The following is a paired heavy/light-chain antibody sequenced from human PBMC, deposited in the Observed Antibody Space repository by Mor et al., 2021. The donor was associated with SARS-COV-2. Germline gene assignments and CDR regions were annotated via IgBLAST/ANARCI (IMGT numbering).Light chain of an antibody. CDR3: QQRYNWPST. Sequence: EIVLTQSPGTLSLSPGERATLSCRASQSVSSYLAWYQQKPGQAPRLLIYDASNTAAGIPARFSGSGSGTDFTLTISSLEPEDFAVYYCQQRYNWPSTFGQGTRLEIK. CDR1: QSVSSY. CDR2: DAS. J-gene: IGKJ5*01. V-gene: IGKV3-11*01.
Heavy chain of an antibody. Sequence: QVQLVESGGGVVQPGRSLRLSCAASGFNLSTYAIHWVRQAPGKGLEWVAVISYDGRMKHYGDSVKGRFTISRDNSKNTLYLEVNSLRPEDTAVYYCVRESSILTGPYYWYFDLWGRGSLVTVST. V-gene: IGHV3-30*04. CDR2: ISYDGRMK. CDR3: VRESSILTGPYYWYFDL. CDR1: GFNLSTYA. J-gene: IGHJ2*01. D-gene: IGHD3-9*01.